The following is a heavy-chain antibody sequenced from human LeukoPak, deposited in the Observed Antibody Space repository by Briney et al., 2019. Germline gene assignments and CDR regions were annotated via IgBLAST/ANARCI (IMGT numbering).Heavy chain of an antibody. J-gene: IGHJ6*03. CDR3: ARQRWSWYFYMDV. CDR1: GFTFSSYA. D-gene: IGHD2-15*01. V-gene: IGHV3-7*01. Sequence: GGSLRLSCAASGFTFSSYAMSWVRQAPGKGLEWVANIKQDGSEKYYVDSVKGRFTISRDNAKNSLHLQMNSLRAEDTAVYYCARQRWSWYFYMDVWGKGTTVTISS. CDR2: IKQDGSEK.